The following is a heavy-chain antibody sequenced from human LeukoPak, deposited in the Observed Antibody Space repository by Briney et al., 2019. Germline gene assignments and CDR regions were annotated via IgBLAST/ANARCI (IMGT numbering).Heavy chain of an antibody. V-gene: IGHV3-48*03. CDR2: ISSSGSTI. CDR3: AELGITMIGGV. CDR1: GFTFSSYE. J-gene: IGHJ6*04. D-gene: IGHD3-10*02. Sequence: GGSLRLFCAASGFTFSSYEMKWVRQAPGKGLEWVSYISSSGSTIYYADSVKSPFTISRDNAKNSLYLQMNSLRAEDTGVYYCAELGITMIGGVWGKGTTVTISS.